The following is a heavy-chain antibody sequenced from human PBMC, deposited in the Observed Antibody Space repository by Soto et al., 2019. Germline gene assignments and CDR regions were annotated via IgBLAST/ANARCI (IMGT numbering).Heavy chain of an antibody. V-gene: IGHV4-39*01. J-gene: IGHJ6*02. CDR1: GGSMSSSRYY. Sequence: SGSLSLSCTVSGGSMSSSRYYWVWLRQPPGNGLEWIGSIYYSGSTYYNPSLKSRVTISVDTSKNQFSLKLSSVTAADTAVYYCARYWEPMATGYYYYGMDVWGQGTTVTVSS. CDR3: ARYWEPMATGYYYYGMDV. D-gene: IGHD1-1*01. CDR2: IYYSGST.